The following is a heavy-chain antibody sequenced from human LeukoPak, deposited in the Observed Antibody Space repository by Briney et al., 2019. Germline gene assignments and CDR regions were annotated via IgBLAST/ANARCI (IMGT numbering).Heavy chain of an antibody. V-gene: IGHV3-48*04. CDR2: ISSSSSTI. CDR1: GFTFSSYS. CDR3: ARQHSGWSLTGGAFDI. J-gene: IGHJ3*02. D-gene: IGHD6-19*01. Sequence: GGSLRLSCAASGFTFSSYSMNWVRQAPGKGLEWVSYISSSSSTIYYADSVKGRFTISRDNAKNSLYLQMNSLRAEDTAVYYCARQHSGWSLTGGAFDIWGQGTMVTVSS.